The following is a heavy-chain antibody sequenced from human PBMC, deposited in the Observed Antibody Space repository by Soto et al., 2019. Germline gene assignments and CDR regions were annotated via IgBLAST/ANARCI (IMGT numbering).Heavy chain of an antibody. V-gene: IGHV3-23*01. D-gene: IGHD2-15*01. Sequence: VQLWESGGGLVQPGGSLRLSCAVSGFTFSSHVMSWVRQAPGKGLEWVSAISGTGGTYYADSVKGRFTISRDNSKNALYLQMNNLRDEATAVYYCAKDRRGAYCSGGICYSPDYWGQGTLVIVSS. J-gene: IGHJ4*02. CDR2: ISGTGGT. CDR3: AKDRRGAYCSGGICYSPDY. CDR1: GFTFSSHV.